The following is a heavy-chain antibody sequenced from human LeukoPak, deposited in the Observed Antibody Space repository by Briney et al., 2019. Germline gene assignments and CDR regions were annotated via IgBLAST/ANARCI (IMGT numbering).Heavy chain of an antibody. V-gene: IGHV7-4-1*02. Sequence: ASVKVSCKASGYTFTNFAINWVRQAPGQGPEWMGWINTITGNPTYAQGFTGRFVFSLDTSVSTAYLQISSLEAEDTAVYYCARGPERTRYYDSSGYQNDYWGQGTLVTVSS. CDR2: INTITGNP. CDR3: ARGPERTRYYDSSGYQNDY. CDR1: GYTFTNFA. J-gene: IGHJ4*02. D-gene: IGHD3-22*01.